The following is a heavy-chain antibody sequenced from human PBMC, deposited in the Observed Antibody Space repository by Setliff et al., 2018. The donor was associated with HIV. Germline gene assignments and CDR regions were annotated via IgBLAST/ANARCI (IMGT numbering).Heavy chain of an antibody. D-gene: IGHD3-16*01. CDR1: GFTFSNYG. CDR3: ARGGYYYYYYYMDV. V-gene: IGHV3-21*01. Sequence: GGSLRLSCAAFGFTFSNYGMHWVRQAPGKGLEWVSSISSSSSYIYYADSVKGRFTISRDNAKNTLYLQMNSLRAEDTAVYYCARGGYYYYYYYMDVWGKGTTVTVSS. CDR2: ISSSSSYI. J-gene: IGHJ6*03.